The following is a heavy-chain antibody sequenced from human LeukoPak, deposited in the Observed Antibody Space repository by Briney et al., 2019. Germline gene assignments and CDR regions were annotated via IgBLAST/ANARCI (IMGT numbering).Heavy chain of an antibody. D-gene: IGHD2-2*01. V-gene: IGHV4-34*01. J-gene: IGHJ5*02. CDR2: INHSGST. CDR3: ARGPGYCSSTSCLIYWFDP. CDR1: GGSFSGYY. Sequence: SETLSPTCAVYGGSFSGYYWSWIRQPPGKGLEWIGEINHSGSTNYNPSLKSRVTISVDTSKNQFSLKLSSVTAADTAVYYCARGPGYCSSTSCLIYWFDPWGQGTLVTVSS.